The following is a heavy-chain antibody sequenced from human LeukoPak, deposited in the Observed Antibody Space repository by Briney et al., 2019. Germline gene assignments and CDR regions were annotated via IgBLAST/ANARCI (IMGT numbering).Heavy chain of an antibody. D-gene: IGHD6-6*01. CDR1: GESFSDYY. Sequence: PSETLSLTCAVYGESFSDYYWSWIRQPPGKGLEWIGEINHSGSTNYNPSLKSRVTISVDTSKNQFSLKLSSVTAADTAVYYCARGIAARPAYYYYYGMDVWGQGTTVTVSS. V-gene: IGHV4-34*01. CDR2: INHSGST. CDR3: ARGIAARPAYYYYYGMDV. J-gene: IGHJ6*02.